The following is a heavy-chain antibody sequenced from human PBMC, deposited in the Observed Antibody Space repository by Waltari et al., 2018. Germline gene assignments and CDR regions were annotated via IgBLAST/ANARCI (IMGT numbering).Heavy chain of an antibody. CDR2: IYYSGSN. CDR3: ARDLGYSSSWSEGWFDP. J-gene: IGHJ5*02. CDR1: GGSISSSSYY. V-gene: IGHV4-39*02. D-gene: IGHD6-13*01. Sequence: QLQLQESGPGLVKPSETLSLTCTVSGGSISSSSYYWGWIRQPPGKGLEWIGSIYYSGSNYYNPSLKSRVTISVDTSKNQFSLKLSSVTAEDTAVYYCARDLGYSSSWSEGWFDPWGQGTLVTVSS.